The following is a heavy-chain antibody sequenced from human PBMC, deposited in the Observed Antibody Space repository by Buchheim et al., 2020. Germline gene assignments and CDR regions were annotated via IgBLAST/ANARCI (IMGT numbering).Heavy chain of an antibody. CDR3: ARTLYYYGSGSYYHFDY. J-gene: IGHJ4*02. V-gene: IGHV4-34*01. CDR1: GGSFSGYY. Sequence: QVQLPQWGAGLLKPSETLSLTCAVYGGSFSGYYWSWIRQPPGKGLEWIGEINHSGSTNYNPSLKSRVTISVDTSKNQFSLKLSSVTAADTAVYYCARTLYYYGSGSYYHFDYWGQGTL. D-gene: IGHD3-10*01. CDR2: INHSGST.